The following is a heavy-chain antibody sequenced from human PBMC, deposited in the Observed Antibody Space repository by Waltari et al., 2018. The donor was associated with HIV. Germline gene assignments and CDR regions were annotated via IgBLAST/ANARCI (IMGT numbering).Heavy chain of an antibody. Sequence: EVQLLESGGGLVQPGGSLRLSCAASGFPFSSYAMHWVRQAPEKWLECVSGIGGRDELYYAESVRGQFTIARDNSKNTVYLQMKSLRVEDTAIYYCARDRLHSNGLWDPAEHWGQGTLVTVSS. V-gene: IGHV3-23*01. J-gene: IGHJ4*02. CDR1: GFPFSSYA. CDR2: IGGRDEL. D-gene: IGHD2-8*01. CDR3: ARDRLHSNGLWDPAEH.